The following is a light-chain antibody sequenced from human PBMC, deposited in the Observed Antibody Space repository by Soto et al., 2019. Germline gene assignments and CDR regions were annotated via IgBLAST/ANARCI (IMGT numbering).Light chain of an antibody. Sequence: IQRTQSPPTLSSSVGDRVTLTCRASQSISSWLAWYQQKPGKAPKLRIYDASSLQSGVPSRLSGSGFGTEFTLTISSLQPGDFATYYCQQYSSRSTFGQGTKVDIK. J-gene: IGKJ1*01. CDR2: DAS. CDR1: QSISSW. V-gene: IGKV1-5*01. CDR3: QQYSSRST.